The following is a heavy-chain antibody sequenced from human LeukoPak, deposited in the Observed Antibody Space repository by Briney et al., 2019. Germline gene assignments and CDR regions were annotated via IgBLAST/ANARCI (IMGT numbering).Heavy chain of an antibody. Sequence: SETLSLTCTVSGGSISSSSYYWGWIRQPPGKGLEWMGSIYYSGSTYYNPSLKSRVTISVDTSKNQFSLKLSSVTAADTAVYYCARNKASEWELLRDYFDYWGQGTLVTVSS. D-gene: IGHD1-26*01. CDR3: ARNKASEWELLRDYFDY. J-gene: IGHJ4*02. CDR1: GGSISSSSYY. CDR2: IYYSGST. V-gene: IGHV4-39*07.